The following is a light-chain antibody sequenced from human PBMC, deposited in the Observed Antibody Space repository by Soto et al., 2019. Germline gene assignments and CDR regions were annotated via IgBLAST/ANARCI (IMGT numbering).Light chain of an antibody. CDR2: GVT. CDR3: CTYAPGGTSV. J-gene: IGLJ1*01. V-gene: IGLV2-23*02. CDR1: HSDVGRFNL. Sequence: QSALTQPASVPGSPGQSITISCTGTHSDVGRFNLVSWYQHHPQKAPKLIIFGVTERPSGISNRFSASKSGNTASLTISGLQAEDEADYYCCTYAPGGTSVFGTGTKVTVL.